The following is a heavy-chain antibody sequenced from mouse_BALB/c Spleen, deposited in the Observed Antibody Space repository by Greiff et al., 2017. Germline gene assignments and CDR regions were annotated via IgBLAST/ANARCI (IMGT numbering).Heavy chain of an antibody. D-gene: IGHD2-4*01. Sequence: EVHLVESGGGLVQPGGSRKLSCAASGFTFSSFGMHWVRQAPEKGLEWVAYISSGSSTIYYADTVKGRFTISRDNPKNTLFLQMTSLRSEDTAMYYCARDRDYDGAWFAYWGQGTLVTVSA. J-gene: IGHJ3*01. CDR2: ISSGSSTI. V-gene: IGHV5-17*02. CDR3: ARDRDYDGAWFAY. CDR1: GFTFSSFG.